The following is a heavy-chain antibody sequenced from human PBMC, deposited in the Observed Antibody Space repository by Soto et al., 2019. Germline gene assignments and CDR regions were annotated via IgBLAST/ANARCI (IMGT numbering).Heavy chain of an antibody. Sequence: EVQLLESGGGLARPGGSLRLSCVASGFIFSDYAMTWIRQAPGKGLEWVATISASGGNIEYTDSLNGRFTISRDNSKKTVYLQINGLTADDTAVHYCAKVAGGLGYFDLWGRGTLVTVSS. CDR1: GFIFSDYA. CDR2: ISASGGNI. J-gene: IGHJ2*01. D-gene: IGHD3-16*01. CDR3: AKVAGGLGYFDL. V-gene: IGHV3-23*01.